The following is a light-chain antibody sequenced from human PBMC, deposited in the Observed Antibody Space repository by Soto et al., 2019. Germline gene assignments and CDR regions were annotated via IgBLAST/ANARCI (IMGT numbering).Light chain of an antibody. V-gene: IGLV1-40*01. CDR2: GNN. Sequence: QSVLTQPPSVSGAPGQRVTISCTGSSSNIGTGYDVHWYQQLPGTAPKLLIYGNNNRPSGVPDRFSGSKSGTSASLAITGVQAEDEDDYYCQSYDSSLSGSGVFGGGTKVTVL. CDR3: QSYDSSLSGSGV. CDR1: SSNIGTGYD. J-gene: IGLJ2*01.